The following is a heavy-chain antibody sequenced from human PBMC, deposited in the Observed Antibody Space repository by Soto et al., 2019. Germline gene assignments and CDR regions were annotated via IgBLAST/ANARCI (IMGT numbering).Heavy chain of an antibody. CDR3: ARDGYCSSTSCYWFGRWFDP. D-gene: IGHD2-2*03. V-gene: IGHV1-18*01. J-gene: IGHJ5*02. CDR1: GYTFTSYC. CDR2: ISAYNGNT. Sequence: ASVKVSCKASGYTFTSYCISWVRQAPGQGLEWMGWISAYNGNTNYAQKLQGRVTMTTDTSMSTAYMELRSLRSDDTAVYYCARDGYCSSTSCYWFGRWFDPWGQGTLVTVSS.